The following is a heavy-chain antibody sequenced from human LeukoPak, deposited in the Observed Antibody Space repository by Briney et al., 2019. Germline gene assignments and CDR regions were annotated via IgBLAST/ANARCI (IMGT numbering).Heavy chain of an antibody. D-gene: IGHD3-22*01. CDR1: GGSFSGYY. Sequence: SETLSLTCAVYGGSFSGYYWSWIRQPPGKGLEWIGEINHSGSTNYNLSLKSRVTISVDTSKNQFSLKLSSVTAADTAVYYCASSPYDSSGYYYAGFDYWGQGTLVTVSS. CDR3: ASSPYDSSGYYYAGFDY. CDR2: INHSGST. J-gene: IGHJ4*02. V-gene: IGHV4-34*01.